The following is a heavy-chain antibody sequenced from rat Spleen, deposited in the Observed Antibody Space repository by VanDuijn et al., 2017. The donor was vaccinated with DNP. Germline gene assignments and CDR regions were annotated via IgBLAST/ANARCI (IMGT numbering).Heavy chain of an antibody. D-gene: IGHD1-7*01. CDR1: GLTFSDYS. CDR2: ITYDGSRT. CDR3: ARQGSYYGYGWFAY. Sequence: EVQLVESGGGLVQPGRSLKLSCVASGLTFSDYSMAWVRQAPKKGLEWVATITYDGSRTYYRDSVKGRFTISRDNAKNTLYLQMDSLRSEDTATYYCARQGSYYGYGWFAYWGQGTLVTVSS. V-gene: IGHV5-7*01. J-gene: IGHJ3*01.